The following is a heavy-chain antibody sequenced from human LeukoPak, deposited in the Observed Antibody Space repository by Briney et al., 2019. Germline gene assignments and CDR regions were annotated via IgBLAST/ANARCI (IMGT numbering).Heavy chain of an antibody. CDR3: ARGHSYGFAPLDY. J-gene: IGHJ4*02. CDR2: IYYSGST. Sequence: SETLSLTCTVSGGSISSYYWSWIRQPPGKGLEWFGYIYYSGSTNYNPSLKSRVTISVDTSKNQFSLKLSSVTAADTAVYYCARGHSYGFAPLDYWGQGTLVTVSS. V-gene: IGHV4-59*01. CDR1: GGSISSYY. D-gene: IGHD5-18*01.